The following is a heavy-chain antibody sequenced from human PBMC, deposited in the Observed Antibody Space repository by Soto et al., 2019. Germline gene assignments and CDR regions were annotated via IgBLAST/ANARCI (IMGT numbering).Heavy chain of an antibody. CDR2: IIPIFGTA. CDR1: GGTFSSYT. J-gene: IGHJ4*02. V-gene: IGHV1-69*13. CDR3: AREGVSDSSGYSFDY. D-gene: IGHD3-22*01. Sequence: SVKVSCKASGGTFSSYTISWVRQAPGQGLEWMGGIIPIFGTANYAQKFQGRVTITADESTSTAYMELSSLRSEDTAVYYCAREGVSDSSGYSFDYWGQGTLVTVSS.